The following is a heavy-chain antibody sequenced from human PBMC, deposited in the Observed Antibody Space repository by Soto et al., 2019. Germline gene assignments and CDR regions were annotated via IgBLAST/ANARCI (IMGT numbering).Heavy chain of an antibody. CDR2: INHSGRT. CDR1: GGSFSGYY. CDR3: ARSIAVAPDAFDI. V-gene: IGHV4-34*01. J-gene: IGHJ3*02. D-gene: IGHD6-19*01. Sequence: QVQLQQWGAGLLKPSETLSLTCAVYGGSFSGYYWSWIRQPPGKGLEWIGEINHSGRTNYNPSLKSRVTISVDTSKNQCSLKLSSVTAADTAVYYCARSIAVAPDAFDIWGQGTMVTVSS.